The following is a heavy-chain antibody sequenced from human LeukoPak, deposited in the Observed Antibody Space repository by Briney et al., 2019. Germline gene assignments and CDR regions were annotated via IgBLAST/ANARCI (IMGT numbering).Heavy chain of an antibody. V-gene: IGHV3-48*01. Sequence: PGGSLRLSCAASGFTFSSYSMNWVRQAPGKGLEWVSYISSSSSTIYYADSVKGRFTISRDNAKNSLYLQMNSLRAEDTAVYYCARTGPPGKFDYWGQGTLVTVSS. CDR3: ARTGPPGKFDY. J-gene: IGHJ4*02. CDR2: ISSSSSTI. D-gene: IGHD1-26*01. CDR1: GFTFSSYS.